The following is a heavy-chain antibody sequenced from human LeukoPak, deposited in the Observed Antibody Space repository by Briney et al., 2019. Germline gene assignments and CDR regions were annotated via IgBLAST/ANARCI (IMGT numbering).Heavy chain of an antibody. J-gene: IGHJ4*02. V-gene: IGHV1-46*03. CDR1: GYTFTSYY. D-gene: IGHD2-21*02. CDR3: ASLRSGDYEGFDY. CDR2: INPSGGRT. Sequence: ASVRVSCKASGYTFTSYYMHWVRQAPGQGLEWMGIINPSGGRTSYAQKFQGRVTMTRDTSTRTVYMELSSLRSEATAVYYCASLRSGDYEGFDYWGQGTLVTVSS.